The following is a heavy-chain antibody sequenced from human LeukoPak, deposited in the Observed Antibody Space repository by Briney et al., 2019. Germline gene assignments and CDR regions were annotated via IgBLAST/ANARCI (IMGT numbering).Heavy chain of an antibody. CDR3: ATSLIGDTYRWHDAFDI. D-gene: IGHD2-8*02. CDR1: GYTFTSYD. J-gene: IGHJ3*02. V-gene: IGHV1-8*01. CDR2: LNPNSGNT. Sequence: ASVKVSCKASGYTFTSYDINWVRQATGQGLEWMGRLNPNSGNTGYAQKFQGRVTMTKDTSISTAYMELSSLKSEDTAVYFCATSLIGDTYRWHDAFDIWGQGTMVTVSS.